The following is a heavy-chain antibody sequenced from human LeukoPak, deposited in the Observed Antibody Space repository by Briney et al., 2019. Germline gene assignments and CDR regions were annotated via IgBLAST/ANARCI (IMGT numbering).Heavy chain of an antibody. Sequence: PSETLSLTCAVDGGSFSGYDWTWVRQSPGKGLEWIGQINYGGDTNYNPSLKSRVTISVDTSKNQFSLKVTSVTAADTAVYYCARGGLYCGGDCYVDHWGQGSLVTVSS. CDR1: GGSFSGYD. CDR3: ARGGLYCGGDCYVDH. D-gene: IGHD2-21*02. V-gene: IGHV4-34*01. J-gene: IGHJ4*02. CDR2: INYGGDT.